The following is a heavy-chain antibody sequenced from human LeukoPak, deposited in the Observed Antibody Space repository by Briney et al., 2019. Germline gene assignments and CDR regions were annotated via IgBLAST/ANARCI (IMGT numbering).Heavy chain of an antibody. J-gene: IGHJ5*02. CDR3: ARDVHGDYGSGWFDP. CDR2: IMPLFGTA. CDR1: GGTFNNSA. Sequence: ASVKVSCKTSGGTFNNSAISWVRQAPGQGLEWLGGIMPLFGTAGYAQKFQGRVTITKDEYPKTVYLELTSLTSDDTAVYYCARDVHGDYGSGWFDPWGQGTLVSVSS. V-gene: IGHV1-69*05. D-gene: IGHD4-17*01.